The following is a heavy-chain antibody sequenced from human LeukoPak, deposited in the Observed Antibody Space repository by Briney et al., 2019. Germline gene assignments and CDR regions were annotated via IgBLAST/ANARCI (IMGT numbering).Heavy chain of an antibody. Sequence: SETLSLTCTVSGGSISSYYWSWIRQPPGKGLEWIGYIYYSGSTYYNPSLKSRVTISVDTSKNQFSLKLSSVTAADTAVYYCARARRILAFDYWGQGTLVTVSS. J-gene: IGHJ4*02. CDR3: ARARRILAFDY. D-gene: IGHD3-9*01. CDR1: GGSISSYY. CDR2: IYYSGST. V-gene: IGHV4-59*12.